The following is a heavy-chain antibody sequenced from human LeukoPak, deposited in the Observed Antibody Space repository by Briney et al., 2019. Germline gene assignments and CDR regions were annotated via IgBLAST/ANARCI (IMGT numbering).Heavy chain of an antibody. CDR1: GDTFSDYA. D-gene: IGHD3-3*01. CDR3: VGIPVFGVVLHQEPV. V-gene: IGHV1-69*10. J-gene: IGHJ6*04. CDR2: FIPILGTA. Sequence: SVKVSCKASGDTFSDYAPNWVRQAPGHGLEWMGVFIPILGTANSTQNFQGRVTITADISTNTAYMELSSLRSEDTAVYFCVGIPVFGVVLHQEPVWGKGTTVTVSS.